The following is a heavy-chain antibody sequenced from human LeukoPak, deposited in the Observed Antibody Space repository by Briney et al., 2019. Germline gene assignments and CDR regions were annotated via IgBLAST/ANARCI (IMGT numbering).Heavy chain of an antibody. D-gene: IGHD5-18*01. V-gene: IGHV3-20*04. CDR3: ARAGGYSYGYYFDY. J-gene: IGHJ4*02. CDR2: INWNGDSTGYGGRT. CDR1: GFTFEDYG. Sequence: AGGSLRLSCVASGFTFEDYGTNWVRQAPGKGLEWVSGINWNGDSTGYGGRTGYADSVKGRFTISRDNAKKSLDLQMNSLRAEDTALYYCARAGGYSYGYYFDYWGQGTLVTVSS.